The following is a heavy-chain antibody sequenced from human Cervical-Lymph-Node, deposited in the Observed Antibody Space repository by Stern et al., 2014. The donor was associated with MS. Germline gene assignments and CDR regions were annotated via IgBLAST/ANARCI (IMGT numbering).Heavy chain of an antibody. D-gene: IGHD5-18*01. Sequence: QITLKESGPALVKPTQPLTLPCPFFGFSLTPRGMGVSWFRQAPGKALGWFPRLIWDDDKNYSTSLKTRLSISKANSKNQVVLTLTNMDPMDTATYYCARTLRGYSHGYYYHGLDVWGQGTTVTVSS. J-gene: IGHJ6*02. CDR2: LIWDDDK. V-gene: IGHV2-70*10. CDR1: GFSLTPRGMG. CDR3: ARTLRGYSHGYYYHGLDV.